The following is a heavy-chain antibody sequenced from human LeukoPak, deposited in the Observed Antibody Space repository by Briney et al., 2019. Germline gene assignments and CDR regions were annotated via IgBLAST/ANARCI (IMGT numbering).Heavy chain of an antibody. CDR1: GFTVSSNY. J-gene: IGHJ4*02. D-gene: IGHD1-1*01. V-gene: IGHV3-30*03. CDR3: ARAPGYGAAYYFDY. CDR2: VSYDGSYK. Sequence: GALRLSCAASGFTVSSNYMSWVRQAPGKGLEWVAVVSYDGSYKYYADSVKGRFTISRDNSKNTLYLQMNSLRAEDTAVYYCARAPGYGAAYYFDYWGQGTLVTVSS.